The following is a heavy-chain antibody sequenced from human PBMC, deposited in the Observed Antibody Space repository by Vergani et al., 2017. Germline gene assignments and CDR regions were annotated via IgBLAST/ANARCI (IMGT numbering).Heavy chain of an antibody. CDR3: ARSRIYYGAGSPDY. CDR1: GGSINNDY. D-gene: IGHD3-10*01. J-gene: IGHJ4*02. Sequence: QVQLQESGPGLVKPSETLSLTCTVSGGSINNDYWSWIRQPAGKGLEWIGRVYISGSANYNPSLKSRATMSVDTSKNQFSLRLSSVTAADTAVYYCARSRIYYGAGSPDYWGQGTLVTVSS. CDR2: VYISGSA. V-gene: IGHV4-4*07.